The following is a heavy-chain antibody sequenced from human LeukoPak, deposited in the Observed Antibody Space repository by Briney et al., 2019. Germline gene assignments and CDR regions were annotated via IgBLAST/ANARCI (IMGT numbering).Heavy chain of an antibody. V-gene: IGHV1-46*01. CDR3: ARDRRIFGGVRELDP. D-gene: IGHD3-3*01. J-gene: IGHJ5*02. CDR1: GYTFTSYY. CDR2: INPSGGST. Sequence: GASVKVSCKASGYTFTSYYMHWVRQAPGQGLEWMGIINPSGGSTSYAQKFQGRVTMTRDTSTSTVYMELSSLRSEDTAVYYCARDRRIFGGVRELDPWGQGTLVTVSS.